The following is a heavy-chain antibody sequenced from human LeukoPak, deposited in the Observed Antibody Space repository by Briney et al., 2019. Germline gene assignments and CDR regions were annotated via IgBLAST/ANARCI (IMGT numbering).Heavy chain of an antibody. Sequence: SETLSLTCTVSGGSISSSSYYWGWIRQPPGKGLEWIGNIYYSGSTYYNPSLKSRVTISVDTSKNQFSLKLSSVTAADTAVYYCARHLWPAAAGSPPPSDFDYWGQGTLVTVSS. CDR2: IYYSGST. CDR3: ARHLWPAAAGSPPPSDFDY. D-gene: IGHD6-13*01. V-gene: IGHV4-39*01. CDR1: GGSISSSSYY. J-gene: IGHJ4*02.